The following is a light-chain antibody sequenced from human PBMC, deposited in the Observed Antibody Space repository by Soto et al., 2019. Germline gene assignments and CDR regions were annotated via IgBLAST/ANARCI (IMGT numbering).Light chain of an antibody. J-gene: IGKJ1*01. CDR2: GAS. CDR1: QSVSSSY. Sequence: EIVLTQSTGTLSLSPGERATLSCRASQSVSSSYLAWYQQKPGQAPRLLIYGASSRATGIPDRFSGSGSGTDFTLTISRLEPEDSAVYYCQQYGSSPGGTFGQGTKVDIK. CDR3: QQYGSSPGGT. V-gene: IGKV3-20*01.